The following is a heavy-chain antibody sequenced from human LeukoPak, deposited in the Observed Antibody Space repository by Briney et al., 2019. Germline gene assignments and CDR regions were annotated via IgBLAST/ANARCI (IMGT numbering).Heavy chain of an antibody. J-gene: IGHJ4*02. CDR1: GYTFTGYY. CDR3: ARDSSSVYYDFWSGYPDY. Sequence: ASVKVSCKASGYTFTGYYMHWVRQAPGQGLEWMGWISAYNGNTNYAQKLQGRVTMTTDTSTSTAYMELRSLRSDDTAVYYCARDSSSVYYDFWSGYPDYWGQGTLVTVSS. V-gene: IGHV1-18*04. D-gene: IGHD3-3*01. CDR2: ISAYNGNT.